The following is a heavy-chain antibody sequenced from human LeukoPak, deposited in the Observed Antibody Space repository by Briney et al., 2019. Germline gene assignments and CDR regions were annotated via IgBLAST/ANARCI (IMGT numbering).Heavy chain of an antibody. CDR2: IYYGGST. D-gene: IGHD7-27*01. CDR1: GGSVSSYY. CDR3: ARGWGYFDS. J-gene: IGHJ4*02. Sequence: SETLSLTCTVSGGSVSSYYLSWIRQPPGKGLEWIGYIYYGGSTNYSPSLKSRVTISVDTSKNQFSLKLSSVTAADTAVYYCARGWGYFDSWGQGTLVTVSS. V-gene: IGHV4-59*08.